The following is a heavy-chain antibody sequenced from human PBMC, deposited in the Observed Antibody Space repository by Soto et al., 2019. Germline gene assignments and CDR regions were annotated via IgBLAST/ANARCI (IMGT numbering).Heavy chain of an antibody. CDR3: ARGGAAAGKARSFRFDP. J-gene: IGHJ5*02. D-gene: IGHD6-13*01. CDR1: GGSFSGYH. CDR2: INHSGST. Sequence: SETLSLTCAVYGGSFSGYHWSWIRQPPGKGLEWIGEINHSGSTNYNPSLKSRVTISVDTSKNQFSLKLSSVTAADTAVYYCARGGAAAGKARSFRFDPWGQGTLVTVSS. V-gene: IGHV4-34*01.